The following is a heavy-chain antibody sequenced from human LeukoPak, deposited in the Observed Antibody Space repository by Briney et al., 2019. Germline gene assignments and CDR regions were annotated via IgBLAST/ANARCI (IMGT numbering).Heavy chain of an antibody. Sequence: GGSLRLSCAASGFTFSSYAMSWVRQAPGKGLEWVSSVSTDGDTYYTDSVKGRFTISRDTSRNTLFLQMTSLRAEDTALYYCARSRSGSVAGTSDYWGQGTLVIVSS. CDR2: VSTDGDT. D-gene: IGHD6-19*01. CDR3: ARSRSGSVAGTSDY. V-gene: IGHV3-23*01. J-gene: IGHJ4*02. CDR1: GFTFSSYA.